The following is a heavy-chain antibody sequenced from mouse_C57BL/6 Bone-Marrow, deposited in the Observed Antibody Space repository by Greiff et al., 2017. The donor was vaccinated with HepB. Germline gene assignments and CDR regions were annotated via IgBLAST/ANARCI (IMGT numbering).Heavy chain of an antibody. J-gene: IGHJ2*01. V-gene: IGHV1-55*01. CDR3: ATITTVVATPFAY. CDR1: GYTFTSYW. Sequence: QVQLKQPGAELVKPGASVKMSCKASGYTFTSYWITWVKQRPGQGLEWIGDIYPGSGSTNYNEKFKSKATLTVDTSSSTAYMQLSSLTSEDSAVYYCATITTVVATPFAYWGQGTTLTVSS. CDR2: IYPGSGST. D-gene: IGHD1-1*01.